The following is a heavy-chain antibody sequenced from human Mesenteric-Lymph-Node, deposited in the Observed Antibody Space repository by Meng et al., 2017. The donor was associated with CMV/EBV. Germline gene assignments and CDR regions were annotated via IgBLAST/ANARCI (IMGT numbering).Heavy chain of an antibody. V-gene: IGHV1-3*04. CDR3: ATGPEFVSALDY. Sequence: QVQLGQSGAEVKKPGSSVKISCGASGCTFSTYSIRWVRQAPGQRLEWMGRVNSVNGDTDYSQKFQGRVTISRDTSATTAYMELSSLRSEDTAVYYCATGPEFVSALDYWGQGTLVTVSS. CDR1: GCTFSTYS. CDR2: VNSVNGDT. J-gene: IGHJ4*02. D-gene: IGHD3-16*02.